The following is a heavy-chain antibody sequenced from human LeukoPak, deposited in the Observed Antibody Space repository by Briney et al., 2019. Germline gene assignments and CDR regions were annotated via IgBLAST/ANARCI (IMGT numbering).Heavy chain of an antibody. J-gene: IGHJ4*02. V-gene: IGHV3-23*01. D-gene: IGHD6-13*01. CDR1: GFTLSSYA. CDR2: ISGSGGST. Sequence: GGSLRLSCAASGFTLSSYAMSWVRQAPGKGLEWVSSISGSGGSTYYADSVKGRFTISRDNSKNTLYLQMNSLRAEDTAVYYCAKDRLITDSIAAARDYFDYWGQGTLVTVSS. CDR3: AKDRLITDSIAAARDYFDY.